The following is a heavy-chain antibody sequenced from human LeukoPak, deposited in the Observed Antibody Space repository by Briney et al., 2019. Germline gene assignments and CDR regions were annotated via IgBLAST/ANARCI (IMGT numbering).Heavy chain of an antibody. V-gene: IGHV4-61*01. Sequence: SETLSLTCTVSGGSLSSSSYYWGWIRQPPGKGLEWIGYIYYSGSTNYNPSLKSRVTISVDTSKNQFSLKLSSVTAADTAVYYCARGIGDGYNHPFDYWGQGTLVTVSS. CDR1: GGSLSSSSYY. J-gene: IGHJ4*02. CDR2: IYYSGST. CDR3: ARGIGDGYNHPFDY. D-gene: IGHD5-24*01.